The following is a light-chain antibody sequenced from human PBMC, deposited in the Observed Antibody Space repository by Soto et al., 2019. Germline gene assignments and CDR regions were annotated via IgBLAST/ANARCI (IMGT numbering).Light chain of an antibody. V-gene: IGKV3-15*01. CDR1: QRISNY. CDR3: QQYNNWPPT. J-gene: IGKJ1*01. Sequence: ERVMTQSPATLSVSPGERATLSCRARQRISNYLAWYQQKPGQAPRLLISGASTRATGIPARFSGSGSGTEFTLTISSLQSEDFAVYYCQQYNNWPPTFGQGTKVEV. CDR2: GAS.